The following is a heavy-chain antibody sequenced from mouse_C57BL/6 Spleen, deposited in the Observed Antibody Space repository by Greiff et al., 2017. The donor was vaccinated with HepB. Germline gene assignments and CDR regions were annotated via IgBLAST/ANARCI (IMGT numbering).Heavy chain of an antibody. D-gene: IGHD2-4*01. Sequence: VQLQQSGAELAKPGASVKLSCKASGYTFTSYWMHWVKQRPGQGLEWIGYINPSSGYTKYNQKFKDKATLTADKSSSTAYMQLGSLTYAESAVYYYARNRNYDNRRDYFDYWGQGTTLTVSS. V-gene: IGHV1-7*01. CDR1: GYTFTSYW. J-gene: IGHJ2*01. CDR3: ARNRNYDNRRDYFDY. CDR2: INPSSGYT.